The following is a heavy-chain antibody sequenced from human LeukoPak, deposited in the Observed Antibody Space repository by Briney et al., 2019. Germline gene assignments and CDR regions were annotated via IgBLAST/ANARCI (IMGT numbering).Heavy chain of an antibody. D-gene: IGHD1-26*01. J-gene: IGHJ4*02. CDR2: IKGETNDETT. CDR3: ATIGRGTIDY. CDR1: GFTFTNAW. Sequence: GGSLRLSCAASGFTFTNAWMSWVRQAPGKGLEWVGRIKGETNDETTDYAAPVKDRFIISRDDSRNTLYLQMNSLKSEDTAVYYCATIGRGTIDYWGQGILVTVSS. V-gene: IGHV3-15*07.